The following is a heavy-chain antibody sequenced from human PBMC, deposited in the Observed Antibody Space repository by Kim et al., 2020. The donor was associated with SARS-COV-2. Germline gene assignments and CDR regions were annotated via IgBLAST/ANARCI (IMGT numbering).Heavy chain of an antibody. Sequence: ASVKVSCKASGYTFTSYGISWVRQAPGQGLEWMGWISAYNGNTNYAQKLQGRVTMTTDTSTSTAYMELRSLRSDDTAVYYCARQISVDYGDPNYYYYGMDVWGQGTTVTVSS. CDR2: ISAYNGNT. CDR3: ARQISVDYGDPNYYYYGMDV. V-gene: IGHV1-18*01. J-gene: IGHJ6*02. D-gene: IGHD4-17*01. CDR1: GYTFTSYG.